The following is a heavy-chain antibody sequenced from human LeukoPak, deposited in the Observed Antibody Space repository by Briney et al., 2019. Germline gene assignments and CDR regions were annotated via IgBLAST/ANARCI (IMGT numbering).Heavy chain of an antibody. CDR1: GYSISSDYY. Sequence: SETLSLTCTVSGYSISSDYYRGWIRPPPGEGLEWILINYHNGSTYYNPSLKSRVTISVDTSKNQFSLKLSSVTAADTAVYYCARAPPSPPRTQGAFDIWGQGTMVTVSS. J-gene: IGHJ3*02. V-gene: IGHV4-38-2*02. D-gene: IGHD1-14*01. CDR2: NYHNGST. CDR3: ARAPPSPPRTQGAFDI.